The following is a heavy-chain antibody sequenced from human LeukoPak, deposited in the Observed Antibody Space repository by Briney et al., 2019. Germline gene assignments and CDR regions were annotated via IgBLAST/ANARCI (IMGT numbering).Heavy chain of an antibody. D-gene: IGHD2-2*01. CDR2: INPGGGST. J-gene: IGHJ4*02. Sequence: ASVKVSCKASGYTFTSYYIHWVRQAPGQGLEWMGVINPGGGSTSYAQKFQGRVTMTRDTSTSTVYMELSSLRSEDTAVYYCASSCSSTSCYDYWGQGTLVTVSS. CDR1: GYTFTSYY. CDR3: ASSCSSTSCYDY. V-gene: IGHV1-46*01.